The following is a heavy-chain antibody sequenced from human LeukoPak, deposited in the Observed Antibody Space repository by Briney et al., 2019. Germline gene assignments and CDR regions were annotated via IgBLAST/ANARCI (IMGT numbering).Heavy chain of an antibody. J-gene: IGHJ4*02. CDR2: IYTSGSI. CDR1: GGSISSYY. V-gene: IGHV4-4*07. D-gene: IGHD6-19*01. Sequence: SETLSLTCTVSGGSISSYYWSWIRQPAGKGLEWIGRIYTSGSINYNPSLKSRVTMSVDTSKNQFSLKLSSVTAADTAVYYCARDLVLYSSGWYPTYYFDYWGQGTLVTVSS. CDR3: ARDLVLYSSGWYPTYYFDY.